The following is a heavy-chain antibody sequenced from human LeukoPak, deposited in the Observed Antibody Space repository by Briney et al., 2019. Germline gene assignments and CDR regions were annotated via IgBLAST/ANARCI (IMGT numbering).Heavy chain of an antibody. J-gene: IGHJ5*02. CDR3: ARLITGTTEALVGWFDP. D-gene: IGHD1-7*01. V-gene: IGHV1-18*01. CDR2: ISAYYGNT. Sequence: ASVRVSCKAAGYTFTSYGISWVRQAPGQRLEWMDWISAYYGNTNNAQKLHGRVTMTTDTSTSTAYMELRSLRSDDTAVYYCARLITGTTEALVGWFDPWGQGTLVTVSS. CDR1: GYTFTSYG.